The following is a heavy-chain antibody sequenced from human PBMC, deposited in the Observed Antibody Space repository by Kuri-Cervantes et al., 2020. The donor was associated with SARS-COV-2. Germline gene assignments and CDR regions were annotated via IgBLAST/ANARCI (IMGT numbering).Heavy chain of an antibody. V-gene: IGHV1-69*06. CDR3: ARDLFYDGGDYPAY. D-gene: IGHD2-21*01. Sequence: SVKVSCKASGGTFSSYAISWVQQAPGQGLEWMGGIIPIFGTANYAQKFQGRVTITADKSTSTAYMELSSLRSEDTAVYYCARDLFYDGGDYPAYWAQGTLVTVSS. CDR2: IIPIFGTA. J-gene: IGHJ4*02. CDR1: GGTFSSYA.